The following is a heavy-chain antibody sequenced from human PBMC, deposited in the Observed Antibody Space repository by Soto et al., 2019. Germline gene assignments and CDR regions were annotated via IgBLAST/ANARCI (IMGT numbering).Heavy chain of an antibody. CDR2: IRNKANSYTT. J-gene: IGHJ4*01. V-gene: IGHV3-72*01. CDR1: GFTFSDHY. Sequence: EVQLVESGGGLVHPGRSLRLSCEAFGFTFSDHYMDWVRQAPGKGLEWVGRIRNKANSYTTEYAASVKGRVTISRDDSKNSLFLQMYSLKTEDTAVYYCSRAGILTTPYYFDYWGQGTLVTVSS. D-gene: IGHD4-17*01. CDR3: SRAGILTTPYYFDY.